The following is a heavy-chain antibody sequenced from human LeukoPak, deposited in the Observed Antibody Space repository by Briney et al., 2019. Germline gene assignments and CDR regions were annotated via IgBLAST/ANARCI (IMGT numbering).Heavy chain of an antibody. J-gene: IGHJ5*02. D-gene: IGHD1-26*01. CDR2: ISSSSSYI. CDR3: ARSYSGSYNWFDP. CDR1: GLTFSSYG. Sequence: PGGSLRLSCAASGLTFSSYGMNWVRQAPGKGLEWVSSISSSSSYIYYADSVKGRFTISRDNAKNSLYLQMNSLRAEDTAVYYCARSYSGSYNWFDPWGQGTLVTVSS. V-gene: IGHV3-21*01.